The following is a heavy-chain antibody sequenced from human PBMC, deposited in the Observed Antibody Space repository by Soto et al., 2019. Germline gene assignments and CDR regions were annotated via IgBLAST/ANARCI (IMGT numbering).Heavy chain of an antibody. V-gene: IGHV3-30-3*01. J-gene: IGHJ4*02. CDR2: ISYDGSNK. D-gene: IGHD6-19*01. CDR3: ARDKSPYSSGSHNRHFDY. CDR1: GFTFSSYA. Sequence: QVQLVESGGGVVQPGRSLRLSCAASGFTFSSYAMHWVRQAPGKGLEWVAVISYDGSNKYYADSVKGRFTISRDNSKNTLYLQMNILKTEDTAVYYCARDKSPYSSGSHNRHFDYWGQGTLVTVTS.